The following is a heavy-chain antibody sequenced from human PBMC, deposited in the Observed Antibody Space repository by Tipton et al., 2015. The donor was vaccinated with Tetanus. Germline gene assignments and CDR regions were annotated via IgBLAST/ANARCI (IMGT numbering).Heavy chain of an antibody. Sequence: SLRLSCAASGFIFSSYGIHWVRQAPGKGLEWVAVSWYDGTDKYYADSVKGRFTISRDNTKSTLYLQMNSLRAEDTAVYYCAREADCSGGSCFSGDFENWGQGTQVAVSS. CDR1: GFIFSSYG. D-gene: IGHD2-15*01. CDR2: SWYDGTDK. V-gene: IGHV3-33*01. J-gene: IGHJ4*02. CDR3: AREADCSGGSCFSGDFEN.